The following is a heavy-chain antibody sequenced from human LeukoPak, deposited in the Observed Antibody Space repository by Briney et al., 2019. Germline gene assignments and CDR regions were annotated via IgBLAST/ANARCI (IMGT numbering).Heavy chain of an antibody. V-gene: IGHV1-69*01. CDR2: IIPIFGTA. J-gene: IGHJ6*03. CDR3: ARVFSPDYSNNRYYYYYMDV. Sequence: SVKVSCKASGGTFSSYAISWVRQAPGQGLEWMGGIIPIFGTANYAQKFQGRVTMTADESTSTAYMELSSLRSEDTAVYYCARVFSPDYSNNRYYYYYMDVWGKGTTVTVSS. D-gene: IGHD4-11*01. CDR1: GGTFSSYA.